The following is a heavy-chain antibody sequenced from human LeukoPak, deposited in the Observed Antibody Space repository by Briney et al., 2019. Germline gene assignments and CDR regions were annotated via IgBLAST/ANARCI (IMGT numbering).Heavy chain of an antibody. V-gene: IGHV1-46*01. CDR3: AREIVVVVAATVGNWFDP. J-gene: IGHJ5*02. CDR1: GYTFTSYY. D-gene: IGHD2-15*01. Sequence: ASVKVSCKASGYTFTSYYMHWVRQAPGQGLEWMGIINPSGGSTSYAQKFQGRVTMTRDTSTSTVYMELSSLRSEDTAVYYCAREIVVVVAATVGNWFDPWGQGTLVTVSS. CDR2: INPSGGST.